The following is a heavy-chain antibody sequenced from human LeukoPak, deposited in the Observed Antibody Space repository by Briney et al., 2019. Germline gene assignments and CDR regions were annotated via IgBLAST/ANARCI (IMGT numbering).Heavy chain of an antibody. J-gene: IGHJ1*01. D-gene: IGHD6-13*01. Sequence: GGSLRLSCAASGSTFSGFGMHWVRQTPGKGLEWVAFMRYDGSITYYADSVKGRFTISRDNSKNTLYLQMNSLRAEDTAVYYCARDIAAAGTWHFQHWGQGTLVTVSS. CDR3: ARDIAAAGTWHFQH. V-gene: IGHV3-30*02. CDR2: MRYDGSIT. CDR1: GSTFSGFG.